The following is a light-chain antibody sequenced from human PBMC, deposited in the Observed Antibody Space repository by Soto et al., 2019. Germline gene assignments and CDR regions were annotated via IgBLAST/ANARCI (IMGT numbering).Light chain of an antibody. CDR3: SSYTSSITVV. CDR1: SSDVGGYNY. V-gene: IGLV2-14*01. Sequence: QSALTQPASVSGSPGQSITISCTGTSSDVGGYNYVSWYQQHPGKAPKLMIYEVSNRPSGFSNRFSGSKSGNTASLTISGLQAEYEADYYCSSYTSSITVVFGGGTKLTVL. J-gene: IGLJ2*01. CDR2: EVS.